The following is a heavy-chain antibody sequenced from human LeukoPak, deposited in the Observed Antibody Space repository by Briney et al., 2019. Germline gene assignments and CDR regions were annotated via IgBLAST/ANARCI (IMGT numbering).Heavy chain of an antibody. CDR2: IYSGGST. Sequence: GGSLRLSCTVSGFTVSSNSMSWVRRAPGEGLEWVSFIYSGGSTHYSDPVMCGFTISRADSKKTLYLQMNSLRPEDTAVYYCARRAGDYSHPYDYWGQGTLVTVS. CDR3: ARRAGDYSHPYDY. D-gene: IGHD3-22*01. V-gene: IGHV3-53*01. J-gene: IGHJ4*02. CDR1: GFTVSSNS.